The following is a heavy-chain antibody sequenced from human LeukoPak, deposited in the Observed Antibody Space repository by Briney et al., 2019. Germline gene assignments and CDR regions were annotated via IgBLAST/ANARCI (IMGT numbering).Heavy chain of an antibody. V-gene: IGHV4-34*01. CDR2: INHSGST. J-gene: IGHJ6*03. CDR1: GGSFSGYY. D-gene: IGHD2-8*01. Sequence: SETLSLTCAVYGGSFSGYYWSWIRQPPGKGLEWIGEINHSGSTNYNPSLKSRVTISVDTSKNQFSLKANSLTAADTAVYYCATNGYYCMDVWGKGTTVTVSS. CDR3: ATNGYYCMDV.